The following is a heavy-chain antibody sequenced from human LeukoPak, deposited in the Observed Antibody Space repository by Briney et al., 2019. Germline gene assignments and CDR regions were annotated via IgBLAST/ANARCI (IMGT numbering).Heavy chain of an antibody. CDR3: ARGSWNIVLMVYDNWFDP. J-gene: IGHJ5*02. CDR2: INPNSGGT. Sequence: GASVKVSCKASGYTFTSYYMHWVRQAPGQGLEWMGWINPNSGGTNYAQKFQGRVTMTRDTSISTAYMELSRLRSDDTAVYYCARGSWNIVLMVYDNWFDPWGQGTLVTVSS. D-gene: IGHD2-8*01. CDR1: GYTFTSYY. V-gene: IGHV1-2*02.